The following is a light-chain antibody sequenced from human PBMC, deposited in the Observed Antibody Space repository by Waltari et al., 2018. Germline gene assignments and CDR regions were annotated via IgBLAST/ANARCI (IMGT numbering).Light chain of an antibody. V-gene: IGLV3-1*01. CDR2: QDS. J-gene: IGLJ3*02. Sequence: SYELTQPPSVSVSPGQTVSITCSGDKLGDKYVCWYQQKPGHSPEVVIYQDSLRPSGIPERFSGSNSGNTATLTISGTQPVDDADYYWQAWDSGVVFGGGTKLTVL. CDR1: KLGDKY. CDR3: QAWDSGVV.